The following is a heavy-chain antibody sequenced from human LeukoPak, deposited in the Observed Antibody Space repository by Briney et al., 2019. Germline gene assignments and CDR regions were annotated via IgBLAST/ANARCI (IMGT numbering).Heavy chain of an antibody. Sequence: PGESLRLFCVASGFTFDTFAMSWVRQAPGKGLEWVSGIGNTETYYSDSVKGRFTISRDNSKSTIYLHMSDLRAEDTALYYCARDGQAFNSNWDYFEYWGQGTPVTVSS. V-gene: IGHV3-23*01. CDR3: ARDGQAFNSNWDYFEY. CDR2: IGNTET. CDR1: GFTFDTFA. D-gene: IGHD7-27*01. J-gene: IGHJ4*02.